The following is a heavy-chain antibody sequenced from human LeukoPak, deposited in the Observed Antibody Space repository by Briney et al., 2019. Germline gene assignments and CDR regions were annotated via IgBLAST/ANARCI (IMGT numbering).Heavy chain of an antibody. CDR2: ISSSISYI. CDR1: GLTFSSYT. Sequence: PGGSLRLCCAASGLTFSSYTMNWVRKAPGKELKWVSSISSSISYIYYADSVKGRFTISRDNAKNSLYLQMNSLRAEDTAVYYCARESRYCSSTSCYDEYYFDYWGQGTLVTVSS. V-gene: IGHV3-21*01. CDR3: ARESRYCSSTSCYDEYYFDY. D-gene: IGHD2-2*01. J-gene: IGHJ4*02.